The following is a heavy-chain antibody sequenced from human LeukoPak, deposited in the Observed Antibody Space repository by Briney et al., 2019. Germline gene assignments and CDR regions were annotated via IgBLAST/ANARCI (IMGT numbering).Heavy chain of an antibody. D-gene: IGHD2-21*02. CDR2: INPSGGST. V-gene: IGHV1-46*01. CDR1: GYTFTSYY. CDR3: AKDGAWRRYLH. J-gene: IGHJ1*01. Sequence: AAVKVSCKASGYTFTSYYMHCVRQAPGQGLEWMGIINPSGGSTSYAQKFQGRVTMTRDTSTSIVYMELSSLRSEDAAVYYCAKDGAWRRYLHWGQGPLVSVS.